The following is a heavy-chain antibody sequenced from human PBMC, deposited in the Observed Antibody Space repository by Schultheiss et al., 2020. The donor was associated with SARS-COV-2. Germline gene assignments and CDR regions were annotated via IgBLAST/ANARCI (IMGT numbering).Heavy chain of an antibody. D-gene: IGHD4-17*01. CDR1: GFTFSSYA. V-gene: IGHV3-30-3*01. J-gene: IGHJ4*02. CDR2: ISYDGSNK. CDR3: ASLGLATTVTTTPDY. Sequence: GGSLRLSCAASGFTFSSYAMHWVRQAPGKGLEWVAVISYDGSNKYYADSVKGRFTISRDNSKNTLYLQMNSLRAEDTAVYYCASLGLATTVTTTPDYWGQGTLVTVSS.